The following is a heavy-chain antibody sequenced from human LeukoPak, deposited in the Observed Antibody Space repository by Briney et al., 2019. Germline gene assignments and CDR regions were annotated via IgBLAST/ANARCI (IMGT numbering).Heavy chain of an antibody. D-gene: IGHD3-10*01. Sequence: PGGSLRPSCAASGFTFSGSAMHWVRQASGKGLEWVGRIRSKANSYATAYAASVEGRFTISRDDSKNTAYLQMNSLKTEDTAVYYCTRLGYYYGSGSPNQYWGQGTLVTVSS. CDR3: TRLGYYYGSGSPNQY. J-gene: IGHJ4*02. V-gene: IGHV3-73*01. CDR2: IRSKANSYAT. CDR1: GFTFSGSA.